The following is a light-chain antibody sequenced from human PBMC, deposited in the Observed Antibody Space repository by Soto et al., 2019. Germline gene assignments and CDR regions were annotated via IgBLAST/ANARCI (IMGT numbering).Light chain of an antibody. CDR1: SSDVGDYNY. J-gene: IGLJ1*01. V-gene: IGLV2-14*01. CDR3: SPYTRSSTLYV. Sequence: QSALTQPASVSGSPGQSITISCTGTSSDVGDYNYVSWYQQHPGKAPKLMIYDVTNRPSGVSNRFSGSKSGNTASLTISGLQAEDEADYYCSPYTRSSTLYVFGTGTKLTVL. CDR2: DVT.